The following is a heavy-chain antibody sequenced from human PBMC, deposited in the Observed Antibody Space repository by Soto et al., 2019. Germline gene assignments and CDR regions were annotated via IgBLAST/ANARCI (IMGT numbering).Heavy chain of an antibody. CDR2: IHNSGST. V-gene: IGHV4-39*01. D-gene: IGHD3-22*01. J-gene: IGHJ4*02. Sequence: SETLSLACTVSGDSIGSRYYWGWIRQPPGKGLEWIGSIHNSGSTYYNPSLKSRVTLSVDTSKNQFSLKTSSVTAADTAMYYCARPYDGSGFHYWGQGALVTVSS. CDR1: GDSIGSRYY. CDR3: ARPYDGSGFHY.